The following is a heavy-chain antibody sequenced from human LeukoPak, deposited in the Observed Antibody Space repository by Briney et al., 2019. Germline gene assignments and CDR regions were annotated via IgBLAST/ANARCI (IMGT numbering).Heavy chain of an antibody. J-gene: IGHJ4*02. Sequence: SETLSLTCTVSGGSISSHYWSWIRQPPGKGLEWIGFIFYTGGTNYNPSLKSRVTISVDTSKNQFSLKLSSVTAADTAVYYCARTYDSDGYFHFWGQGTLVTVSS. CDR1: GGSISSHY. CDR2: IFYTGGT. V-gene: IGHV4-59*11. CDR3: ARTYDSDGYFHF. D-gene: IGHD3-22*01.